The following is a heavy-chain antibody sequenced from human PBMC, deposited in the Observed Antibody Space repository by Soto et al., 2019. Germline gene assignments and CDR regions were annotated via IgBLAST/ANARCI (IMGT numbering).Heavy chain of an antibody. CDR2: IYYSGST. CDR3: ARLYYDCWSGYFNWFDP. CDR1: GGSISSYY. Sequence: SETLSLTCTVSGGSISSYYGSWIRQPPGKGLEWIGYIYYSGSTNYNPSLKSRVTISVDTSKNHFSLKLSSVTAAYTAVYYCARLYYDCWSGYFNWFDPWGQGTLVTVSS. D-gene: IGHD3-3*01. J-gene: IGHJ5*02. V-gene: IGHV4-59*01.